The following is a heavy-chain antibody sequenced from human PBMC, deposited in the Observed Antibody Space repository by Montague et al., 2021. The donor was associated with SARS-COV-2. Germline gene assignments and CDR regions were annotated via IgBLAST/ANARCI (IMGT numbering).Heavy chain of an antibody. Sequence: SETQSLTCTVSHASITTSNWWTWVRQAPGKGLEWVGEIHHSGTMNYNPSLKSRVTISVDTSKNHFSLNLNSVTAADTALYFCARRIRITVFRGVPLTTHSLETWGQGIMVTVSS. CDR2: IHHSGTM. CDR1: HASITTSNW. D-gene: IGHD3-10*01. V-gene: IGHV4-4*02. J-gene: IGHJ5*02. CDR3: ARRIRITVFRGVPLTTHSLET.